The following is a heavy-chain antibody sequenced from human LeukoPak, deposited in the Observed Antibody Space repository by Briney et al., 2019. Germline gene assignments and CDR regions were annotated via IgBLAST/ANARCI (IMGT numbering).Heavy chain of an antibody. V-gene: IGHV4-39*01. CDR2: IYYSGST. J-gene: IGHJ6*04. D-gene: IGHD3-10*01. CDR1: GGSISSSSYY. Sequence: PSETLSLTCTVSGGSISSSSYYWGWIRQPPGKGLEWIGSIYYSGSTYYNPSLKSRVTISVDTSKNQFSLKPSSVTAADTAVYYCASGGGRDVGGKGPTVTVSS. CDR3: ASGGGRDV.